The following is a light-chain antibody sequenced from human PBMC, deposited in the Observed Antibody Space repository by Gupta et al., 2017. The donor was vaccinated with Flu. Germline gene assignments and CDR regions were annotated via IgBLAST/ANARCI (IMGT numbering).Light chain of an antibody. CDR3: QKYNSETRN. Sequence: DIQMTQSPSSLSVSVGDRVTITCRASQGISNYLAWYQQKPGKVPKLLIYAASTLQSGVPSRFSGSGSGTDFTLTISSLQPEDVATYYCQKYNSETRNLGGGKKVEIK. CDR2: AAS. V-gene: IGKV1-27*01. J-gene: IGKJ4*01. CDR1: QGISNY.